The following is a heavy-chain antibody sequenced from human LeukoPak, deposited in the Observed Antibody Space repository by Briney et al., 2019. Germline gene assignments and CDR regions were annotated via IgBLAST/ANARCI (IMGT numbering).Heavy chain of an antibody. V-gene: IGHV4-31*03. Sequence: KPSETLSLTCTVSGGSISSGGYYWSWIRQHPGKGLEWIGYIYYSGSTYYNPSLKSRVTISVDTSKNQFSLKLSSVTAADTAVYYCAGTGFFSAVDGNDYWGQGTLVTVSS. CDR1: GGSISSGGYY. J-gene: IGHJ4*02. D-gene: IGHD6-19*01. CDR2: IYYSGST. CDR3: AGTGFFSAVDGNDY.